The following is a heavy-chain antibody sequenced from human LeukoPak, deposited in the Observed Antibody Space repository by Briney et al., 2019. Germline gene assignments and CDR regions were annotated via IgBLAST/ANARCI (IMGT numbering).Heavy chain of an antibody. CDR3: ARGPMIVTLGAFDI. CDR2: INNDGITT. J-gene: IGHJ3*02. CDR1: GFTFNNYW. Sequence: GGSLRLSCAASGFTFNNYWMHWVRQAPGKGLVWVSRINNDGITTNYADSVKGRFTISRDNAKNTLFLQMNSLRAEDTAVYYCARGPMIVTLGAFDIWGQGTVVTVSS. V-gene: IGHV3-74*01. D-gene: IGHD3-22*01.